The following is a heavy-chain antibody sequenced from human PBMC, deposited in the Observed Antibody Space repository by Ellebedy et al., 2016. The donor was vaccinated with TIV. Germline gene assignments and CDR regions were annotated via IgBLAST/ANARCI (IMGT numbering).Heavy chain of an antibody. D-gene: IGHD6-19*01. Sequence: SGPTLVKPTQTLTLTCTFSGFSLSTSAVGVGWIRQPPRKALEWLALIYWDDNKRYSPSLKSRLSITKDTSKDQVVLTMTNMDPVDTATYYCAHTATGGWYPTSFDYWGQGTLVTVSS. CDR2: IYWDDNK. J-gene: IGHJ4*02. CDR3: AHTATGGWYPTSFDY. CDR1: GFSLSTSAVG. V-gene: IGHV2-5*02.